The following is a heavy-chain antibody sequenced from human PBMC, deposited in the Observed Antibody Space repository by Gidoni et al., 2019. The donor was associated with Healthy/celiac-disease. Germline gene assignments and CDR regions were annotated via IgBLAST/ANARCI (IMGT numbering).Heavy chain of an antibody. CDR3: AKWDYGDYEDYYYYGMDV. Sequence: QVQLVESGGGVVQPGRSLRLSCAASGFTFSRYGRHWVRQAPGKGQEWVAVISYDGSNKYYADSVKGRFTISRDNSKNTLYLQMNSLRAEDTAVYYCAKWDYGDYEDYYYYGMDVWGQGTTVTVSS. D-gene: IGHD4-17*01. J-gene: IGHJ6*02. CDR1: GFTFSRYG. V-gene: IGHV3-30*18. CDR2: ISYDGSNK.